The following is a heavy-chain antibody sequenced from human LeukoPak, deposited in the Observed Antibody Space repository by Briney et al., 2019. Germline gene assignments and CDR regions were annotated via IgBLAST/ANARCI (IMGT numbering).Heavy chain of an antibody. Sequence: GGSLRLSCAASGFTFSDYYMSWIRQAPGKGLEWVSYISSSGSTIYYADSVKGRFTISRDNAKNSLYLQMNSLRAEDTAVYYCGKDSVSTVVAPVATSWGQGTLVTVSP. CDR3: GKDSVSTVVAPVATS. CDR1: GFTFSDYY. D-gene: IGHD2-15*01. J-gene: IGHJ4*02. V-gene: IGHV3-11*04. CDR2: ISSSGSTI.